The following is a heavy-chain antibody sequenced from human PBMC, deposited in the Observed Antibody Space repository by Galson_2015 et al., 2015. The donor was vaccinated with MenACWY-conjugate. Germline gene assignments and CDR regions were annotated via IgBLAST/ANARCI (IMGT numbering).Heavy chain of an antibody. CDR1: GFIFSNSW. D-gene: IGHD4-17*01. V-gene: IGHV3-7*03. CDR3: ARGTVNALGTKYYGMAV. CDR2: IKQDGSER. Sequence: SLRLSCAASGFIFSNSWMDWVRQAPGKGLEWVGNIKQDGSERYYVESVKGRFIISRDNAKNSLYLQMNSLRAEDTAIYYCARGTVNALGTKYYGMAVLGQGTTVTVSS. J-gene: IGHJ6*02.